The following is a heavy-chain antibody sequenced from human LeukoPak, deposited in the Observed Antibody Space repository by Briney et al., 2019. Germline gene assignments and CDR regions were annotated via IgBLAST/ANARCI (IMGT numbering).Heavy chain of an antibody. CDR3: ARVGGYDFRGAFDI. J-gene: IGHJ3*02. D-gene: IGHD3/OR15-3a*01. V-gene: IGHV4-59*12. Sequence: PSETLSLTCTVSGGSISSYYWSWIRQPPGKGLEWIGYIYYSGSTYYNPSLKSRVTISVDTSKNQFSLKLSSVTAADTAVYYCARVGGYDFRGAFDIWGQGTMVTVSS. CDR1: GGSISSYY. CDR2: IYYSGST.